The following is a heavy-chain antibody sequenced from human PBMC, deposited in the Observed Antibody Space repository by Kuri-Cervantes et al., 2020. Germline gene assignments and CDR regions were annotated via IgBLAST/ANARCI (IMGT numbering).Heavy chain of an antibody. CDR2: IYCDDDK. J-gene: IGHJ5*02. CDR3: APSTIAAAGTRNWFDP. CDR1: GLPLSTSGVG. V-gene: IGHV2-5*02. D-gene: IGHD6-13*01. Sequence: SGPTLVNPTQPLTLTCTFSGLPLSTSGVGVGWIRQPPGKALEWLALIYCDDDKSYNPSLKSRLTITKDTYKNQVVLTMTNMDRVDTATYYYAPSTIAAAGTRNWFDPWGQGTLVTVSS.